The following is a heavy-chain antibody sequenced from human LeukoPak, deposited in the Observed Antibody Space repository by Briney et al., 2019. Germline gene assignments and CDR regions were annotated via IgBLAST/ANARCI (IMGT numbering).Heavy chain of an antibody. CDR2: ISGSGGST. CDR3: AKVGTKQQLVPSYMDV. CDR1: GFTFGSYA. Sequence: PGGSLRLSCAASGFTFGSYAMSWVRQAPGKGLEWVSAISGSGGSTYYADSVKGRFTISRDNSKNTLYLQMNSLRAEDTAVYYCAKVGTKQQLVPSYMDVWGKGTTVTVSS. D-gene: IGHD6-13*01. J-gene: IGHJ6*03. V-gene: IGHV3-23*01.